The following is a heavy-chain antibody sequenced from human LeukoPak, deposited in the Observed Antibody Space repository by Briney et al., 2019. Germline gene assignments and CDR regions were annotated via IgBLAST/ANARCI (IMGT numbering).Heavy chain of an antibody. J-gene: IGHJ4*02. V-gene: IGHV4-30-4*01. Sequence: SQTLSLTCTVSGGSISSGDYYWSWIRQPPEKGLEWIGYIYYSGSTYYNPSLKSRVTISVDTSKNQFSLKLSSVTAADTAVYYCARVGLRLGELSLYSPLFDYWGQGTLVTVSS. CDR2: IYYSGST. CDR3: ARVGLRLGELSLYSPLFDY. CDR1: GGSISSGDYY. D-gene: IGHD3-16*02.